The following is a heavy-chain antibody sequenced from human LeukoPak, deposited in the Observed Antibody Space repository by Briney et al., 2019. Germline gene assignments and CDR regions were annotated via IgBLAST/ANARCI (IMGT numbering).Heavy chain of an antibody. J-gene: IGHJ4*02. CDR2: ISWNSGSI. Sequence: GRSLRLSCAASGFTFDDYAMHWVRQAPGKGLEWVSGISWNSGSIGYADSVKGRFTISRDNAKNSLYLQMNSLRAEDTALYYCAKSLLWFGELQSPFDYWGQGTLVTVSS. V-gene: IGHV3-9*01. CDR1: GFTFDDYA. CDR3: AKSLLWFGELQSPFDY. D-gene: IGHD3-10*01.